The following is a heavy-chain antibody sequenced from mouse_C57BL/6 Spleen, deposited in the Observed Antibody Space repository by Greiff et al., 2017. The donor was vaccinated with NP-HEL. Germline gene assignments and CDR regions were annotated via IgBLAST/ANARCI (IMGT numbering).Heavy chain of an antibody. CDR3: ARLFDSSYYYAMDY. J-gene: IGHJ4*01. CDR1: GFTFSDYG. Sequence: EVRLVESGGGLVKPGGSLKLSCAASGFTFSDYGMHWVRQAPEKGLEWVAYISSGSSTIYYADTVKGRFTISRDNAKNTLFLQMTSLRSEDTAMYYCARLFDSSYYYAMDYWGQGTSVTVSS. V-gene: IGHV5-17*01. D-gene: IGHD2-4*01. CDR2: ISSGSSTI.